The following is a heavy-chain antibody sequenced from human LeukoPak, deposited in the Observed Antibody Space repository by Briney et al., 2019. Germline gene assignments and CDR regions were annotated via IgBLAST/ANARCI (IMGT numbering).Heavy chain of an antibody. CDR3: ARQQGYDSSRYYGNHVLYYFDY. CDR2: IYYSGST. Sequence: ASETLSLTCTVSGGSISSSSYYWGRIRQPPGKGLEWIGSIYYSGSTYYNPSLKSRVTISVDTSKNQFSLKLSSVTAADTAVYYCARQQGYDSSRYYGNHVLYYFDYWGQGTLVTVS. D-gene: IGHD3-22*01. CDR1: GGSISSSSYY. J-gene: IGHJ4*02. V-gene: IGHV4-39*01.